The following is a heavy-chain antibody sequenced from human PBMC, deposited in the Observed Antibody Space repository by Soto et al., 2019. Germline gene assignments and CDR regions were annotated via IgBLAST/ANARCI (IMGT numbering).Heavy chain of an antibody. CDR2: IKQGGNEK. CDR1: VFSFSTYL. V-gene: IGHV3-7*01. D-gene: IGHD3-16*01. CDR3: VGALTYEVPYYYYGMEV. Sequence: VGSLRLSCASSVFSFSTYLMSCVRHSPGKWLEWVANIKQGGNEKFYVDSVKGRFTISRDNDKKSLYLQMDSLRVEDTAVYYCVGALTYEVPYYYYGMEVWGQGTTVNVS. J-gene: IGHJ6*01.